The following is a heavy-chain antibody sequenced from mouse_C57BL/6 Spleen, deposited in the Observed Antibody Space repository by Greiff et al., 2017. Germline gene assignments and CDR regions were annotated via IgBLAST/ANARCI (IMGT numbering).Heavy chain of an antibody. CDR3: ARDGTGTDY. CDR1: GYSITSGYY. V-gene: IGHV3-6*01. Sequence: EVQLVESGPGLVKPSQSLSLTCSVTGYSITSGYYWNWIRQFPGNKLEWMGYISYDGSNNYNPSLKNRISITRDTSKNQFFLKLNSVTTEDTATYYCARDGTGTDYWGQGTTLTVSS. D-gene: IGHD4-1*01. J-gene: IGHJ2*01. CDR2: ISYDGSN.